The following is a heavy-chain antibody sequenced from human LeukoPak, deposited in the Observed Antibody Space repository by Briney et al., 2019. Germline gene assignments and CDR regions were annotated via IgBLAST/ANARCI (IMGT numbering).Heavy chain of an antibody. CDR3: ARAWGDYDSSGYYYFSY. D-gene: IGHD3-22*01. J-gene: IGHJ4*02. CDR2: ISYDGSNK. V-gene: IGHV3-30-3*01. CDR1: GFTFSSYA. Sequence: PGRSLRLSCAASGFTFSSYAMHWVRQAPGKGLEWVAVISYDGSNKYYADSVKGRFTISRDNSKNTLYLQMNSLRAEDTAVYYCARAWGDYDSSGYYYFSYWGQGTLVTVSS.